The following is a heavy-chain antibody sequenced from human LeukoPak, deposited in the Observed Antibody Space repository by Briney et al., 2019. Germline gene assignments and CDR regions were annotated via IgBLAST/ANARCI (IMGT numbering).Heavy chain of an antibody. CDR1: GYTFTSYY. V-gene: IGHV1-46*01. J-gene: IGHJ6*02. Sequence: ASVKVSCKASGYTFTSYYIHWVRQAPGQGLEWMGIINPSGGSTNYAQDFQGRVTITADESTSTAYMELSSLRSEDTAVYYCARAYYDSSGYYLGYYYYYYGMDVWGQGTTVTVSS. D-gene: IGHD3-22*01. CDR2: INPSGGST. CDR3: ARAYYDSSGYYLGYYYYYYGMDV.